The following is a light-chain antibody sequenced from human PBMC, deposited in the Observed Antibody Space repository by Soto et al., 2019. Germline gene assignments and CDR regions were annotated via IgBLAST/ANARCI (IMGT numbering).Light chain of an antibody. J-gene: IGKJ4*01. CDR1: QSISSY. CDR2: AAS. Sequence: DIQMTQSPSSLSASVGDRVTITCRASQSISSYLNWYQQKPGRAPKLLIYAASSLQSGVPSRFSGSGSGTDFTLTITSLQVEDFATYYCQQSSSTPQFTFGGGTKVEIK. CDR3: QQSSSTPQFT. V-gene: IGKV1-39*01.